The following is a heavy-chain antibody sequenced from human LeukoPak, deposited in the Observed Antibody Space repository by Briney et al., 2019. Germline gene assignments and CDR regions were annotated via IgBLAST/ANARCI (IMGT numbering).Heavy chain of an antibody. CDR2: IKQDVTEK. V-gene: IGHV3-7*01. D-gene: IGHD3-22*01. Sequence: GGSLRLSCAASGFTFSSYWMSWVRQAPGKGLEWVAYIKQDVTEKYYVDSVKGRFSISRDNAKNSLYLQMNSLRAEDTAVYYCAGTRRTYYYDSSGYAAWGQGTLVTVSS. CDR1: GFTFSSYW. J-gene: IGHJ4*02. CDR3: AGTRRTYYYDSSGYAA.